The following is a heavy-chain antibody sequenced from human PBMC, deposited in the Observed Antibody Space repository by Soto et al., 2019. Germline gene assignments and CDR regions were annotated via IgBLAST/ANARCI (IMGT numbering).Heavy chain of an antibody. V-gene: IGHV1-69*06. CDR2: IIPLFGTI. CDR3: ARKVASSDDAFDI. J-gene: IGHJ3*02. Sequence: QVQLVQSGAEVKKPGSSVKVSCKDSGGTFSSYTISWVRQAPGQGLEWVGGIIPLFGTINYAQEFQGRLTIAADTSTSTAYMELTSLGSDDTAVYYCARKVASSDDAFDIWGQGTMVTVSS. CDR1: GGTFSSYT.